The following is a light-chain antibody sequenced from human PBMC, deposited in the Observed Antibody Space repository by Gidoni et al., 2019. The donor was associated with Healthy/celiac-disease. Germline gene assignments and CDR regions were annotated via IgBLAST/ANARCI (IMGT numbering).Light chain of an antibody. CDR2: AAS. V-gene: IGKV1-27*01. Sequence: DIQMTQSPSSLSASVGDRVTITCRASQGISNYLAWYQQKPGKVPKLLIYAASTLQSVVPSRFSGSGSGTDFTLTISSLQTEDVATYYCQKYRTFGQGTKVEIK. J-gene: IGKJ1*01. CDR3: QKYRT. CDR1: QGISNY.